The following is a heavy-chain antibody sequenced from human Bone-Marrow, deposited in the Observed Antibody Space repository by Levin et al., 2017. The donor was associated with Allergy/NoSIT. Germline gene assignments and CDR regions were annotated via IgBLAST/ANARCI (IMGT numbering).Heavy chain of an antibody. V-gene: IGHV3-30*18. Sequence: PGGSLRLSCAVSGFTFSNYAMHWVRQAPGRGLEWVAFISLDGNTQYYADSVKGRFTFSRDNSNNTLHLQMNSLRVEDTAIYYCEKDTYTGSGGRGYFWDDWGQGALVTVSS. CDR1: GFTFSNYA. CDR2: ISLDGNTQ. D-gene: IGHD2-15*01. J-gene: IGHJ4*02. CDR3: EKDTYTGSGGRGYFWDD.